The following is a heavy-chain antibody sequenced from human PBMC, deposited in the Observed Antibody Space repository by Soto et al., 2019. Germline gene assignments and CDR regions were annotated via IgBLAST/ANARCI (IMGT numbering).Heavy chain of an antibody. CDR3: AIYKTGCSDIRCFYCDY. Sequence: ASVKVSCKASGYTFTTYGISWVRQAPGQGLEWMGWISPYNGHTNYAQNLQGRVTMTTDTSTSTAYMERRSLRSDDTAMYDCAIYKTGCSDIRCFYCDYWGQGALVTVAS. CDR1: GYTFTTYG. D-gene: IGHD5-12*01. CDR2: ISPYNGHT. V-gene: IGHV1-18*01. J-gene: IGHJ4*02.